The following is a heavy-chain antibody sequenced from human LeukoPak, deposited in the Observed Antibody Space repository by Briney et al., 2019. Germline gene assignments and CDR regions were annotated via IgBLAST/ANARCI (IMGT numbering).Heavy chain of an antibody. J-gene: IGHJ4*02. Sequence: GGPLRLSCAASGFIFSDYYMTWIRQAPGKGLEWISYISTLGHTIYYADSVKGRFTISRDNAKNSLYLQMNNLRADDTAVYYCAYSGRFGELFDWGQATLVTVSS. D-gene: IGHD3-10*01. CDR3: AYSGRFGELFD. V-gene: IGHV3-11*01. CDR1: GFIFSDYY. CDR2: ISTLGHTI.